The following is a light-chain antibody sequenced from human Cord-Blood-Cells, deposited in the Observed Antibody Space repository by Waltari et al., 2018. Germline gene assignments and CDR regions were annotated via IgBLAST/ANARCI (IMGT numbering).Light chain of an antibody. CDR3: SSYTSSSTL. CDR2: DGS. Sequence: QSALTQPASVSGSPGQSIPISCTGTSSDVGGYNYVSWYQQHPGKAPKLMIYDGSKRPSGVSNRFSGSKSGNTASLTISGLQAEDEADYYCSSYTSSSTLFGGGTKLTVL. V-gene: IGLV2-14*01. J-gene: IGLJ2*01. CDR1: SSDVGGYNY.